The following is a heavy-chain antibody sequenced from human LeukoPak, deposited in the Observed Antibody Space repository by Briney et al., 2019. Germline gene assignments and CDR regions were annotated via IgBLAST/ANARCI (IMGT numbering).Heavy chain of an antibody. J-gene: IGHJ4*02. D-gene: IGHD5-24*01. CDR1: GFTFSSYW. V-gene: IGHV3-7*01. CDR2: IKQDGSEK. Sequence: PGGSLRLSCAASGFTFSSYWMSWVRQAPGKGLEWVANIKQDGSEKYYADSVKGRFTISRDNSKNTLYLQVNSLRAEDTAVYYCAKENRERDFDYWGQGTLVTVSS. CDR3: AKENRERDFDY.